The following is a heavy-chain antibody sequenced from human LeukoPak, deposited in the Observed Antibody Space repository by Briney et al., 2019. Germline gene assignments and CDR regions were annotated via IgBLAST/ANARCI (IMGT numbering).Heavy chain of an antibody. V-gene: IGHV5-51*01. CDR1: GYIFTHYW. CDR3: ARQSRDGSKTRGYYFDY. Sequence: GESLKISCQVSGYIFTHYWIGWVRQMPGNGLESMGIIYPADSDTTYSPSFQGQVTFSVDKSISTVYLQWSSLKASDTAMYYCARQSRDGSKTRGYYFDYWGQGTLVTGSS. J-gene: IGHJ4*02. CDR2: IYPADSDT. D-gene: IGHD3-10*01.